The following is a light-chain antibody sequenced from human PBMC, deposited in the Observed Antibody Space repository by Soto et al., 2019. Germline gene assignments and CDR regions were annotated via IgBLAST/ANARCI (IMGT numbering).Light chain of an antibody. J-gene: IGKJ4*01. Sequence: DIQLTESPSFLSASAGDRVTITCRASQGIRTYLAWYQQKPGKAPKLLIYSASTLQSGVPSRFSGSGSGTDFTLTINSLQPEDFATYYCQQLNGYQLTFGGGTKVEIK. CDR1: QGIRTY. CDR2: SAS. V-gene: IGKV1-9*01. CDR3: QQLNGYQLT.